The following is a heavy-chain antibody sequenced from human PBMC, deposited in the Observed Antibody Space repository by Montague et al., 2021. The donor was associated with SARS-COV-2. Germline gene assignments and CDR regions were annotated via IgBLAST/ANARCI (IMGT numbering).Heavy chain of an antibody. D-gene: IGHD3-9*01. Sequence: SLRLSCAASGFTFSSYEMNWVRQAPGKGLEWVSYISSSGSTIYYADSVKGRFTISRDSAKNSLYLQMNSLRAEDTAVYYCARDQPGTYFIPGAFDIWGQGTMVTVSS. CDR1: GFTFSSYE. J-gene: IGHJ3*02. V-gene: IGHV3-48*03. CDR2: ISSSGSTI. CDR3: ARDQPGTYFIPGAFDI.